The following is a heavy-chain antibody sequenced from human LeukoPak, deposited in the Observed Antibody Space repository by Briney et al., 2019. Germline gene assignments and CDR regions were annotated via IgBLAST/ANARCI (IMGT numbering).Heavy chain of an antibody. D-gene: IGHD4-23*01. CDR1: GFTFTHYA. J-gene: IGHJ4*02. Sequence: GGSLRLSCAASGFTFTHYAMTWVRQAPGKGLEWVSYISGYSDYTYYADSVKGRFTIATANSKSRLYLQMNSLTTDDTSLYYRSSGGFGTVPDYWGQGTLVTVSS. V-gene: IGHV3-23*01. CDR3: SSGGFGTVPDY. CDR2: ISGYSDYT.